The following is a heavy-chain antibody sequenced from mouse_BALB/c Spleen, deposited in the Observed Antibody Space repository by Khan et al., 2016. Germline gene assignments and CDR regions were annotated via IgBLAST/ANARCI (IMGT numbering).Heavy chain of an antibody. CDR2: INPSTGYT. J-gene: IGHJ3*01. CDR1: GYTFTDYW. CDR3: ARWSYYYGSSYGWFAY. V-gene: IGHV1-7*01. Sequence: QVQLQQSGAELAKPGASVKMSCKASGYTFTDYWMHWVKQSPGQGLEWIGYINPSTGYTENNQKFKDKATLTADKASSTAYMQLSSLTSEDSAVYYCARWSYYYGSSYGWFAYWGQGTLVTVSA. D-gene: IGHD1-1*01.